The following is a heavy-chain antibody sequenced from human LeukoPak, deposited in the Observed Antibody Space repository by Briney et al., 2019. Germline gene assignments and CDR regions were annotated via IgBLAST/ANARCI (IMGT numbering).Heavy chain of an antibody. D-gene: IGHD1-1*01. CDR1: GYTFPNYG. CDR3: ARDNDKVVDH. CDR2: ITAYNGNR. J-gene: IGHJ4*01. Sequence: ASVKVSCKPSGYTFPNYGISWVRQAPGQGLEWMGWITAYNGNRLYAQRFQGRITLTTDTSTSTSYMELRSLEYDDTAIYYCARDNDKVVDHWGQGTLVTVSS. V-gene: IGHV1-18*01.